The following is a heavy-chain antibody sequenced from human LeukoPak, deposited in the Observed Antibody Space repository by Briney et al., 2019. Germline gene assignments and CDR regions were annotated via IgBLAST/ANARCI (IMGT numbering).Heavy chain of an antibody. D-gene: IGHD6-19*01. J-gene: IGHJ5*02. CDR2: IYTSGST. CDR1: GGSISSYY. V-gene: IGHV4-4*07. CDR3: ARVKVSGWFRGGVDWFDP. Sequence: SETLSLTCTVSGGSISSYYWSWIRQPAGKGLEWIGRIYTSGSTNYNPSLKSRVTMSVDTSKNQFSLKLSSVTAADTAVYYCARVKVSGWFRGGVDWFDPWGQGTLVTVSS.